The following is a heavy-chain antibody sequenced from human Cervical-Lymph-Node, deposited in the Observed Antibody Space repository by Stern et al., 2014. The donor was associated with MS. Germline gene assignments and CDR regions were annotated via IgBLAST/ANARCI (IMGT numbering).Heavy chain of an antibody. J-gene: IGHJ6*02. CDR3: ARGYHSFDV. D-gene: IGHD1-26*01. CDR1: GFTSSDHY. CDR2: TRNKANGYTT. V-gene: IGHV3-72*01. Sequence: EVQLEESGGGLVQPGGSLRLSCAASGFTSSDHYMDWVRQAPGQGLEWVGRTRNKANGYTTVYAASVAVRFAISRDDSENSLYLQMNSLKIEDTAVYYCARGYHSFDVWGQGTTVTVSS.